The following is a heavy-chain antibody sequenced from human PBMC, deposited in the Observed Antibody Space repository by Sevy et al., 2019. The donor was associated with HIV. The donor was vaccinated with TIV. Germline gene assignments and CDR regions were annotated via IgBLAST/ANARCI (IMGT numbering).Heavy chain of an antibody. CDR2: IHSDDTT. CDR1: GFTVNSNY. Sequence: GGSLRLSCAASGFTVNSNYMTWVRQAPGKGLEGVSVIHSDDTTYHADSVKDRFTISRDNFKNTLYLHMSSLRAEDTAVYYCARGSSGYGYALNYWGQGTLVTVSS. V-gene: IGHV3-66*01. J-gene: IGHJ4*02. D-gene: IGHD5-18*01. CDR3: ARGSSGYGYALNY.